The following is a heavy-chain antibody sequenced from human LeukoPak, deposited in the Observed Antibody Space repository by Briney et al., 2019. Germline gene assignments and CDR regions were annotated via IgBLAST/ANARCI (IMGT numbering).Heavy chain of an antibody. J-gene: IGHJ5*02. CDR3: AGSSGYSYGYWFDP. V-gene: IGHV4-59*08. CDR1: GGSISSYY. CDR2: IYYSGST. D-gene: IGHD5-18*01. Sequence: SETLSLTCTVSGGSISSYYWSWIRQPPGKGLEWIGYIYYSGSTNYNPSLKSRVTISVDTSKNQFSLKLSSVTAADTAVYYCAGSSGYSYGYWFDPWGQGTLVTVSS.